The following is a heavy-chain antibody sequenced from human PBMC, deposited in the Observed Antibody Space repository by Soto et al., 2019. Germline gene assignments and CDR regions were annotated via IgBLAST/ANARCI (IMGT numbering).Heavy chain of an antibody. CDR3: AAGYTTSLDCLDL. D-gene: IGHD6-13*01. CDR2: IYPDGSDT. V-gene: IGHV5-51*01. CDR1: GYTFSNHW. J-gene: IGHJ6*02. Sequence: PGAPRTISCQASGYTFSNHWIGWVRQMPGKGLDWMGLIYPDGSDTRLSPSFQGQGTLSAGKAISTAYLQWNSLRASDTAMYYCAAGYTTSLDCLDLWSQGRIVNVAS.